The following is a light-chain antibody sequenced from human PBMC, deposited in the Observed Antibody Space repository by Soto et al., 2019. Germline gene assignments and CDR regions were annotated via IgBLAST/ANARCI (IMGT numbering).Light chain of an antibody. Sequence: EIVMTQSPATLSVSPGERATLSCRASQSVYSNLAWYQQKPGQAPGLLIYAASTRATGIPARFSGSGSGTEFTLTISSLQSEDFAVYYCQPYNSWPLTFGGGTKVEIK. J-gene: IGKJ4*01. CDR1: QSVYSN. V-gene: IGKV3-15*01. CDR3: QPYNSWPLT. CDR2: AAS.